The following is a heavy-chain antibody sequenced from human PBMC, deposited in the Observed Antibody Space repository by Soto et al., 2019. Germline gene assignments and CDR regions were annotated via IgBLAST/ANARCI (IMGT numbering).Heavy chain of an antibody. CDR2: IWYDGSNK. CDR1: GFTFSHFG. J-gene: IGHJ4*02. Sequence: QVQLVESGGGVVQPGRSLRLSCAASGFTFSHFGMYWVRQAPGKGLEWVAVIWYDGSNKYYADSVKGRFAISRDNSNNTLYLQMNSLRAADTAVYYCAKSGGSSGWYKIDFWGQGTQVSVSS. V-gene: IGHV3-33*03. D-gene: IGHD6-19*01. CDR3: AKSGGSSGWYKIDF.